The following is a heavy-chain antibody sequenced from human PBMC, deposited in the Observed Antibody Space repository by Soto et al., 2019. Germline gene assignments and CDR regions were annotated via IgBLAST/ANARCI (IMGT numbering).Heavy chain of an antibody. CDR3: ATLPPRIVVVMTDLPT. J-gene: IGHJ5*02. D-gene: IGHD2-15*01. V-gene: IGHV4-4*02. CDR2: IYHTGTT. CDR1: GASISSTYW. Sequence: QLRESGPGLVKPSGTLSLTCFVSGASISSTYWWSWVRQTPGKRLEWIGQIYHTGTTSYNPALKNRVTISLEKSNNQFSLRLTSMPAADTAVYYCATLPPRIVVVMTDLPTWGQGTLVTVSS.